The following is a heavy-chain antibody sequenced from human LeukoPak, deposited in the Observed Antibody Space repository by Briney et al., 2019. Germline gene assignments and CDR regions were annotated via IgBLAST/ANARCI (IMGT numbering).Heavy chain of an antibody. V-gene: IGHV3-43*02. CDR1: GFTFDDYA. J-gene: IGHJ1*01. CDR3: AKIGAEYFQR. CDR2: ISGDGGST. D-gene: IGHD3-22*01. Sequence: GGSLRLSCAASGFTFDDYAMHWVRQAPGKGLEWVSLISGDGGSTYYADSVKGRFTISRDNAKNSMHLQMNSLRVDDTAVYYCAKIGAEYFQRRGQGTLVTVSS.